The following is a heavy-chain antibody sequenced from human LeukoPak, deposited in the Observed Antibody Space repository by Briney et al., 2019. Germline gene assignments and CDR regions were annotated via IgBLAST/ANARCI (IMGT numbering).Heavy chain of an antibody. CDR3: AKDRSIGTYYTFDH. Sequence: PGGSLRLSCAASGFTFTNYAMTWVRQAPGKGLEWVSSISAIGVMTYYADSVKGRFTVSRDTSKNSLYLQMSSLTAADTAVYYCAKDRSIGTYYTFDHWGQGTLVTVSS. V-gene: IGHV3-23*01. CDR2: ISAIGVMT. CDR1: GFTFTNYA. D-gene: IGHD1-26*01. J-gene: IGHJ4*02.